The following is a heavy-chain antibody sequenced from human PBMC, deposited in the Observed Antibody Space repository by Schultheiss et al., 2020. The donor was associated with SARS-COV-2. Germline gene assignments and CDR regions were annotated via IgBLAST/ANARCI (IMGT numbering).Heavy chain of an antibody. D-gene: IGHD2-15*01. CDR3: ARDGIAGAFDI. CDR1: GFTFSSYA. CDR2: ISSNGGST. Sequence: GESLKISCAASGFTFSSYAMHWVRQAPGKGLEYVSAISSNGGSTYYANSVKGRFTISRDNSKNTLYLQMGSLRAEDMAVYYCARDGIAGAFDIWGQGTMVTVSS. V-gene: IGHV3-64*01. J-gene: IGHJ3*02.